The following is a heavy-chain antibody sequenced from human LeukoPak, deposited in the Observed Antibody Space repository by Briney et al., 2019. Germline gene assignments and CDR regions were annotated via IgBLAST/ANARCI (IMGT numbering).Heavy chain of an antibody. V-gene: IGHV3-74*01. Sequence: GGSLRLSCAASGFTFSSYWMHWVRQAPGKGLVWVSRINSDGSSTSYADSVKGRFTISRDMSKNTLYLHMDSLRAEDTALYYCARGRRSSSQKSPKRYYYYYYYMDVWGKGTTVTVSS. D-gene: IGHD6-6*01. CDR2: INSDGSST. CDR1: GFTFSSYW. CDR3: ARGRRSSSQKSPKRYYYYYYYMDV. J-gene: IGHJ6*03.